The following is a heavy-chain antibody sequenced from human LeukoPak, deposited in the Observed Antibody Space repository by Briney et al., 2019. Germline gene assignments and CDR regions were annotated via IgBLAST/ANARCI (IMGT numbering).Heavy chain of an antibody. J-gene: IGHJ4*02. CDR3: ARRGTWYSGSYRDY. D-gene: IGHD1-26*01. Sequence: PSETLSLTCAVYGGSFSGYYWSWIRQPPGKGLEWIGEINHSGSTNYNPSLKSRVTISVDTSKNQFSLKLSSVTAADTAVYYCARRGTWYSGSYRDYWGQGTLVTVSS. CDR2: INHSGST. V-gene: IGHV4-34*01. CDR1: GGSFSGYY.